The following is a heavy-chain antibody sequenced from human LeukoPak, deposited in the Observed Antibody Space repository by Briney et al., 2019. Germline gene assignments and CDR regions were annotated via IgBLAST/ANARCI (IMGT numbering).Heavy chain of an antibody. J-gene: IGHJ4*02. Sequence: SGGSLRLSCAASGFTFSSYSMNWVRQAPGKGLEWVSSISSSSYIYYADSVKGRFTISRDNAKNSLYLQMNGLRAEDTAVYYCASSYYDILTGYYRPGLFDYWGQGTLVTVSS. CDR1: GFTFSSYS. CDR2: ISSSSYI. V-gene: IGHV3-21*01. CDR3: ASSYYDILTGYYRPGLFDY. D-gene: IGHD3-9*01.